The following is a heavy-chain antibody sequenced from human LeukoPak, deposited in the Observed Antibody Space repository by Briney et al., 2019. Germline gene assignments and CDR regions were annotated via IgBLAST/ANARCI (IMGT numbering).Heavy chain of an antibody. CDR3: ARFACSSTSCYSVWFDP. Sequence: PSETLSLTCTVSGGSISSYYWSWIRQPPGKGLGWIGYIYYSGSTNYNPSLKSRVTISVDTSKNQFSLKLSSVTAADTAVYYCARFACSSTSCYSVWFDPWGQGTLVTVSS. V-gene: IGHV4-59*01. J-gene: IGHJ5*02. D-gene: IGHD2-2*01. CDR1: GGSISSYY. CDR2: IYYSGST.